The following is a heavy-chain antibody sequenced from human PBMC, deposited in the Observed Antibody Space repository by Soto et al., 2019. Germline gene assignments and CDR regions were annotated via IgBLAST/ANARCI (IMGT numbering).Heavy chain of an antibody. CDR1: GVSISNSSYY. V-gene: IGHV4-39*01. CDR2: IYYSGIT. CDR3: ARHGSN. J-gene: IGHJ4*02. Sequence: PSETLSLTCPVSGVSISNSSYYWGWIRRPPGKGLEWIGTIYYSGITYYNPSLKSRVTISVDTSKNQFSLKLTSVTAADTAVYYCARHGSNWGQGTLVTVSS.